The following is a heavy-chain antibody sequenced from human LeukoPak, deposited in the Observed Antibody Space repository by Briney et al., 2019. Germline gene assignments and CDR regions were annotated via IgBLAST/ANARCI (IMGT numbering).Heavy chain of an antibody. V-gene: IGHV1-8*01. CDR2: MNPNSGNT. CDR3: ARAGNPKSDYYYMDV. J-gene: IGHJ6*03. CDR1: GYTFTSYD. Sequence: ASVKVSCKASGYTFTSYDINWVRQATGQGLEWMGWMNPNSGNTGYAQKFQGRVTMTRNTSISTAYMELSSLRSEDTAVYYCARAGNPKSDYYYMDVWGKGTTVTVSS.